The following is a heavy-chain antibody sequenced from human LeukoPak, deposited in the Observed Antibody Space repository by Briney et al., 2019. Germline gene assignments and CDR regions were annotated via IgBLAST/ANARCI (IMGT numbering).Heavy chain of an antibody. CDR3: ASPEQLERDYYYMDV. CDR2: IIPIFGTA. J-gene: IGHJ6*03. Sequence: SVKVSCKASGGTFSSYAISWVRQAPGQGLEWMGGIIPIFGTANYAQKFQGRVTITTDESTSTAYMELSSPRSEDTAVYYCASPEQLERDYYYMDVWGKGTTVTVSS. D-gene: IGHD6-6*01. V-gene: IGHV1-69*05. CDR1: GGTFSSYA.